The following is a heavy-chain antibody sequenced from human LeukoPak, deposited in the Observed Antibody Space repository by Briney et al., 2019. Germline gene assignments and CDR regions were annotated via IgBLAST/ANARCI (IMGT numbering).Heavy chain of an antibody. J-gene: IGHJ4*02. CDR1: GFTFSDYY. CDR3: ARALADSRGYYLGFDY. Sequence: TGGSLRLSCAASGFTFSDYYMGWIRQAPRKGLEWIPDITNNGGAMFYADSLKGRLTIFRDNAKKSLYLQMNSLRPDDTALYYCARALADSRGYYLGFDYWGQGTPVTVSS. CDR2: ITNNGGAM. D-gene: IGHD3-22*01. V-gene: IGHV3-11*04.